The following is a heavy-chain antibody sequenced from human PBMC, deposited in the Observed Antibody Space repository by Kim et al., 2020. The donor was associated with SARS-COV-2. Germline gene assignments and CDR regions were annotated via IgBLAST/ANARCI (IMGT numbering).Heavy chain of an antibody. CDR2: MNPYNGAT. J-gene: IGHJ6*02. D-gene: IGHD2-2*01. Sequence: ASVKVSCKAVGYTFSVYFIHWVRQAPGQGLEWMGRMNPYNGATKYAQKFQGRVTLTRDTSISTAYMEVSRLTSDDTAVYYCARDPPYSSTSYYYGMDVWGQGTAVTVSS. CDR1: GYTFSVYF. CDR3: ARDPPYSSTSYYYGMDV. V-gene: IGHV1-2*06.